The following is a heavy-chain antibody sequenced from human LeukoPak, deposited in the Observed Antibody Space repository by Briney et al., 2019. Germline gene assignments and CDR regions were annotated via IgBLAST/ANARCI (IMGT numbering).Heavy chain of an antibody. CDR2: MRDDGSNE. D-gene: IGHD3-10*01. J-gene: IGHJ4*02. CDR3: AKDYYGSGSLFDY. CDR1: GLTFSSYG. V-gene: IGHV3-30*02. Sequence: GGSLRLSCAASGLTFSSYGMHWVRQAPGKGLEWVAFMRDDGSNEYCADSVKGRFTISRDNSKNTLYLQMNSLRAEDTAVYYCAKDYYGSGSLFDYWGQGTLVTVSS.